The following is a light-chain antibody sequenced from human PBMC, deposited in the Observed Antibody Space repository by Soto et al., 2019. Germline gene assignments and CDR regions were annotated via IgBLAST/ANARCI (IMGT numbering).Light chain of an antibody. J-gene: IGKJ4*01. CDR3: QQTNSVPLS. CDR2: TAS. V-gene: IGKV1-12*01. Sequence: DIQMTQSPSSVSASVGDRVTITCRASQDISNYLAWYQQKPGKAPNLLIYTASSLPSGVPSKFSGSGSGTDFTLTISSLEPEDVATYYCQQTNSVPLSFGGGTKVEIK. CDR1: QDISNY.